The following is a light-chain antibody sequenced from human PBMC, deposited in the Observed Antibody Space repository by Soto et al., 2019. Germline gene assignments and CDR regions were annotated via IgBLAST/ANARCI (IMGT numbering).Light chain of an antibody. CDR2: GAS. CDR3: QQYNNWPWT. Sequence: EIVMTQSPVTLSVSPGERATLSCRASQSVSSDLAWYHQKPGQAPRLLIYGASTRATGIPARFSGSGSGTEFTLTINSLQSEDFAVYYCQQYNNWPWTFGQGTKVDI. CDR1: QSVSSD. J-gene: IGKJ1*01. V-gene: IGKV3-15*01.